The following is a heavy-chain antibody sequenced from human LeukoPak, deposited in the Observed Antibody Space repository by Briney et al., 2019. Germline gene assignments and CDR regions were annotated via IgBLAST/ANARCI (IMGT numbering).Heavy chain of an antibody. CDR1: GGSISSYY. J-gene: IGHJ6*03. CDR3: ARGSEGSGSYYPYYYYYMDV. Sequence: SETLSLTCTVSGGSISSYYWSWIRQPPGKGLEWIGYIYYSGSTNYNPSLKSRVTISVDTSKNQFSLKLSSVTAADTAVYYCARGSEGSGSYYPYYYYYMDVWGKGTTVTVSS. V-gene: IGHV4-59*01. CDR2: IYYSGST. D-gene: IGHD3-10*01.